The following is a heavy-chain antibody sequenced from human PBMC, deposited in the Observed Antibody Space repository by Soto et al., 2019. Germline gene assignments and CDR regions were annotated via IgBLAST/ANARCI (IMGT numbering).Heavy chain of an antibody. CDR2: IIPIFGTA. J-gene: IGHJ4*02. D-gene: IGHD3-10*01. CDR1: GGTFSSYA. Sequence: ASVKVSCKASGGTFSSYAISWVRQAPGQGLEWMGGIIPIFGTANYAQKFQGRVTITADESTSTAYMELSSLRSEDTAVYYCARWLGSGSYYHFDYWGQGTLVTVSS. V-gene: IGHV1-69*13. CDR3: ARWLGSGSYYHFDY.